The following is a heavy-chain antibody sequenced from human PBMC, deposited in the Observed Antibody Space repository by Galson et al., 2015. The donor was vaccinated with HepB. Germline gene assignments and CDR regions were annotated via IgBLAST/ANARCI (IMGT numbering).Heavy chain of an antibody. D-gene: IGHD3-22*01. J-gene: IGHJ4*02. CDR3: ARGYDSGGYYPDY. CDR2: ITSSGGTT. CDR1: GFTFSSYS. Sequence: SLRLSCAASGFTFSSYSMLWVRQAPGKGLEWVSYITSSGGTTYYADFVKGRFTISRHNAKNSLYLQMNSLRDEDTAVYYCARGYDSGGYYPDYWGQGTLVTVSS. V-gene: IGHV3-48*02.